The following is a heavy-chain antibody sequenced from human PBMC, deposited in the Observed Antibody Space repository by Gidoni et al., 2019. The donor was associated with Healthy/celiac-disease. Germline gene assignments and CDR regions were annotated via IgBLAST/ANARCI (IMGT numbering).Heavy chain of an antibody. J-gene: IGHJ6*02. D-gene: IGHD6-19*01. V-gene: IGHV3-33*01. CDR2: ICYDGSNK. CDR1: GFTFSSYG. Sequence: QVQLVESGGGVVQPGRSLRLSCAASGFTFSSYGMHWVRQAPGKGLEWVAVICYDGSNKYYADSVKGRFTTSRDNSKNTLYLQMNSLRAEDTAVYYCARDSNIAVAGTNYYYGMDVWGQGTTVTVSS. CDR3: ARDSNIAVAGTNYYYGMDV.